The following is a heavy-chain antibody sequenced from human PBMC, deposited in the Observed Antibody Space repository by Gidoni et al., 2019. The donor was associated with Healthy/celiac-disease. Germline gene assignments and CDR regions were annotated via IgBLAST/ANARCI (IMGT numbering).Heavy chain of an antibody. J-gene: IGHJ6*02. D-gene: IGHD3-3*01. CDR2: IWYGGSNK. CDR1: GFTSSCYG. Sequence: QVQLVESGGGVVQPGRSLRLSCAASGFTSSCYGMNWVRQAPGKGREWVAVIWYGGSNKYYADSVKGRFTISRDNSKNTLNLQMNSLRAEDTAVYYCARDSRGTIFGGYYYYYGMDVWGQGTTVTVSS. CDR3: ARDSRGTIFGGYYYYYGMDV. V-gene: IGHV3-33*01.